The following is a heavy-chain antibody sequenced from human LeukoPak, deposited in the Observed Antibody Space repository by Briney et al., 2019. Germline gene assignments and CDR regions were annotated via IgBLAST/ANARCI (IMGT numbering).Heavy chain of an antibody. CDR1: GFTFSSYW. CDR2: ISSSGSTI. CDR3: AREQYYYGSGSYPDAFDI. Sequence: GGSLRLSCAASGFTFSSYWMSWVRQAPGKGLEWVSYISSSGSTIYYADSVKGRFTISRDNAKNSLYLQMNSLRAEDTAVYYCAREQYYYGSGSYPDAFDIWGQGTMVTVSS. V-gene: IGHV3-48*04. J-gene: IGHJ3*02. D-gene: IGHD3-10*01.